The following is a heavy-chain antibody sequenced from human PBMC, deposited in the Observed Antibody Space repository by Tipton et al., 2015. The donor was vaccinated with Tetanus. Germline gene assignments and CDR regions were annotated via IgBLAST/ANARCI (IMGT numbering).Heavy chain of an antibody. D-gene: IGHD4-17*01. CDR1: GGSISSGDYY. CDR3: ARGEAYGDYPAMYFFDN. J-gene: IGHJ4*02. Sequence: GLVKPSQTLSLTCTVSGGSISSGDYYWSWIRRPPGKGPEWIGYVYSTATTYYNPSLKSRVTISVGTSKNQFSLKLTSVTAADTAVYYCARGEAYGDYPAMYFFDNWGQGTLLTVSS. CDR2: VYSTATT. V-gene: IGHV4-30-4*01.